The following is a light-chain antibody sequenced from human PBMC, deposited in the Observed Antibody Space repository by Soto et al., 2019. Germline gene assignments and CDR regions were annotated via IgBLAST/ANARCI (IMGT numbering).Light chain of an antibody. Sequence: QSALTQPASVSGSPGQSITISCTGTSSDIGGYSYVSWYQQHPGKAPKFIIYDVTKRPSGVPDRFSGSKSGNTASLTISGLQAEDESEYYCCSYAGFYTLVFGGGTKLTVL. V-gene: IGLV2-11*01. CDR1: SSDIGGYSY. J-gene: IGLJ3*02. CDR2: DVT. CDR3: CSYAGFYTLV.